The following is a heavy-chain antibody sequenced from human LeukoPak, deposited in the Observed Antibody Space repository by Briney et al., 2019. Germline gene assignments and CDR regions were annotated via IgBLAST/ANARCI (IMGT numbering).Heavy chain of an antibody. D-gene: IGHD5-12*01. CDR3: AKEGLVGYGPHYFDY. CDR1: GFTLSSYG. J-gene: IGHJ4*02. Sequence: GRSLRLSCAASGFTLSSYGMHWVRQAPGKGLEWVAVIWYDGSNKYYADSVKGRFTISRDDSKNTLYLQMNSLRAEDTAVYYCAKEGLVGYGPHYFDYWGQGTLVTVSS. V-gene: IGHV3-33*06. CDR2: IWYDGSNK.